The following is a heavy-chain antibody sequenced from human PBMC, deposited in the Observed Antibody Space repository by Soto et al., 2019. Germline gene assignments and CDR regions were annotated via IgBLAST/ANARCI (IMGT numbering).Heavy chain of an antibody. V-gene: IGHV4-38-2*02. Sequence: SETLSLTCTVSGYSISSGYYWGWIRQPPGKGLEWIGSIYHSGSTYYNPSLKGRVTISVDTSKNQFSLKLSSVTAADTAVYYCARDLLSTMVRGVIYWYFDLWGRGTLVTVSS. J-gene: IGHJ2*01. D-gene: IGHD3-10*01. CDR3: ARDLLSTMVRGVIYWYFDL. CDR1: GYSISSGYY. CDR2: IYHSGST.